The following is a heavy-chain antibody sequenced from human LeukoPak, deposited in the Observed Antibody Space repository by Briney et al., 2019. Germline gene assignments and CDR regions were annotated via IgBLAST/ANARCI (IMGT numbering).Heavy chain of an antibody. J-gene: IGHJ4*02. D-gene: IGHD2-2*02. CDR1: GFTFSSYA. CDR3: AKNGEYQLLYPYYFDY. V-gene: IGHV3-23*01. Sequence: GGSLRLSCGASGFTFSSYAMSWVRQAPGKGREWVSAISGSGGSTYYADSVKGRFTISRDNSKNTLYLQMNSLRAEDTAVYYCAKNGEYQLLYPYYFDYWGQGTLVTVSS. CDR2: ISGSGGST.